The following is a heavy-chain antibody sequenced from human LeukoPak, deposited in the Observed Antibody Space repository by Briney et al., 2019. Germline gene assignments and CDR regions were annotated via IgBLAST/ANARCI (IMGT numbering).Heavy chain of an antibody. CDR2: ISSSGSTI. D-gene: IGHD3-22*01. Sequence: SGGSLRLSCAASGFTFSSYEMNWVRQAPGKGLEWVSYISSSGSTIYYADSVKGRFTISRGNSKNTLYLQMNSLRAEDTAVYYCARSYYYDSSGYYPVGDDAFDIWGQGTMVTVSS. CDR3: ARSYYYDSSGYYPVGDDAFDI. CDR1: GFTFSSYE. V-gene: IGHV3-48*03. J-gene: IGHJ3*02.